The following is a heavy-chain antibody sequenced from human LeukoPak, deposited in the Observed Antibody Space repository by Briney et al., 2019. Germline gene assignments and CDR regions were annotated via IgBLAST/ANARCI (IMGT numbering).Heavy chain of an antibody. CDR3: ASSSSWYWYFDY. V-gene: IGHV3-53*01. CDR1: GFTVSSNY. J-gene: IGHJ4*02. Sequence: GGSLRLSCAASGFTVSSNYMSWVRQAPGKGLEWVSVIYSGGSTYYADSVKGRFTISRDNSKNTLYLQMNSLRAEDTAVYYCASSSSWYWYFDYWAREPWSPSPQ. CDR2: IYSGGST. D-gene: IGHD6-13*01.